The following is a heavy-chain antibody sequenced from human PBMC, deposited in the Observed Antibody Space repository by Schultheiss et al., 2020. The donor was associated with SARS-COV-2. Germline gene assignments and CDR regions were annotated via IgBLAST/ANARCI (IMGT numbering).Heavy chain of an antibody. Sequence: SETLSLTCTVSGGSISSGGYYWSWIRQHPGKGLEWIGYIYYSGSTNYNPSLKSRVTMSVDTSKNQFSLKLSSVTAADTAVYYCRGYYYDSSGYYSLSDYWGQGTLVTVSS. V-gene: IGHV4-31*09. CDR3: RGYYYDSSGYYSLSDY. CDR2: IYYSGST. D-gene: IGHD3-22*01. CDR1: GGSISSGGYY. J-gene: IGHJ4*02.